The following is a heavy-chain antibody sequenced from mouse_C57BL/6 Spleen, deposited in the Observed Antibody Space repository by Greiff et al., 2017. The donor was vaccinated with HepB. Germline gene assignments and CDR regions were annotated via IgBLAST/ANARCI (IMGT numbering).Heavy chain of an antibody. CDR3: AREGAYYRYFDV. J-gene: IGHJ1*03. V-gene: IGHV1-80*01. Sequence: VQLQQPGAELVKPGASVKISCKASGYAFSSYWMNWVKQRPGKGLEWIGQIYPGDGDTNYNGKFKGKATLTADKSSSTASLQLSSLTSEDSAVYFCAREGAYYRYFDVWGTGTTVTVSS. CDR1: GYAFSSYW. D-gene: IGHD2-12*01. CDR2: IYPGDGDT.